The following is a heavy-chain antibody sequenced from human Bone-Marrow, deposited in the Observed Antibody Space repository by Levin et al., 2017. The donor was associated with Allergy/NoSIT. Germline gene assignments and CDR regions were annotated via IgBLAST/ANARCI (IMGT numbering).Heavy chain of an antibody. V-gene: IGHV1-8*01. D-gene: IGHD4-23*01. Sequence: ASVKVSCKASGYTFTSYDINWVRQAAGQGLEWMGWMNPNIGNTGYAQKFQGRVTLTRDTSINTAYMELSSLRFEDTAVYYCARDYGGNAGWFDPWGQGTLVTVSS. CDR3: ARDYGGNAGWFDP. CDR1: GYTFTSYD. CDR2: MNPNIGNT. J-gene: IGHJ5*02.